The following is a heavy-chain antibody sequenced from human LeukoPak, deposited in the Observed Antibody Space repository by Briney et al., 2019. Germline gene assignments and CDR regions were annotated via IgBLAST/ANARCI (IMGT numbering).Heavy chain of an antibody. CDR2: IYPGDSDT. Sequence: GESLKISCKGSGYSFTSCWIGWVRQMPGKGLEWMGIIYPGDSDTRYSPSFQGQVTISADKSISTAYLQWSSLKASDTAMYYCARLGDSYYYDSSLYYFDYWGQGTLVTVSS. D-gene: IGHD3-22*01. J-gene: IGHJ4*02. CDR3: ARLGDSYYYDSSLYYFDY. V-gene: IGHV5-51*01. CDR1: GYSFTSCW.